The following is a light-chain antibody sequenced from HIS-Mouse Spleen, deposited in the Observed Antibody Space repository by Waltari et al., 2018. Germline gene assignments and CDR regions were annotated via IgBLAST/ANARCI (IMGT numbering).Light chain of an antibody. CDR2: EDS. CDR1: ALPKKY. Sequence: SYELTQPPSVSVSPGQTARITCSGDALPKKYAYWYQQKSGQAPVLVIYEDSKRPSGIPERFSGASSGKMATLTISGVQVEDEADYYCYSTDSSGNHRVFGGGPKLTVL. CDR3: YSTDSSGNHRV. V-gene: IGLV3-10*01. J-gene: IGLJ2*01.